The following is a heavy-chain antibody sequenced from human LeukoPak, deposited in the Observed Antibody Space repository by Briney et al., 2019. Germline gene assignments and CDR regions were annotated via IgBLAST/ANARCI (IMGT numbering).Heavy chain of an antibody. Sequence: ASVKVSCKASGGTFSSYAMSWVRQAPGKGLEWVSAISGSGGSTYYADSVKGRFTISRDNSKNTLYLQMNSLRAEDTAVYYCAKDRGGAIYDYWGQGTLVTVSS. J-gene: IGHJ4*02. CDR1: GGTFSSYA. CDR3: AKDRGGAIYDY. CDR2: ISGSGGST. D-gene: IGHD3-10*01. V-gene: IGHV3-23*01.